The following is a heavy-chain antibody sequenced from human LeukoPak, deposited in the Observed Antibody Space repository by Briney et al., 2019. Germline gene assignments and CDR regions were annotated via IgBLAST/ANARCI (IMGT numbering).Heavy chain of an antibody. V-gene: IGHV4-30-2*01. J-gene: IGHJ6*03. CDR1: GGSISSGGYY. D-gene: IGHD3-3*01. CDR2: IYHSGST. Sequence: PSETLSLTCTVSGGSISSGGYYWSWIRQPPGKGLEWIGYIYHSGSTYYNPSLKSRVTISVDRSKNQFSLKLSSVTAADTAVYYCAGGGVLRFLEWLPRGYYMDVWGKGTTVTVSS. CDR3: AGGGVLRFLEWLPRGYYMDV.